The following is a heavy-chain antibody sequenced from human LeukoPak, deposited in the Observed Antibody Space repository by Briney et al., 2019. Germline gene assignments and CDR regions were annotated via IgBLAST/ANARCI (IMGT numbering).Heavy chain of an antibody. CDR2: ISGSGGNT. Sequence: GGSLRLSCAASGFTFSNYAMSWVRQAPGKGLEWVSVISGSGGNTDYADSVKGRFTISRDNSKNTLSLQMNSLRAEDTAVYYCAKDSGYCSSSGCYFDSWGQGTLVSVSS. CDR3: AKDSGYCSSSGCYFDS. CDR1: GFTFSNYA. D-gene: IGHD2-2*03. V-gene: IGHV3-23*01. J-gene: IGHJ4*02.